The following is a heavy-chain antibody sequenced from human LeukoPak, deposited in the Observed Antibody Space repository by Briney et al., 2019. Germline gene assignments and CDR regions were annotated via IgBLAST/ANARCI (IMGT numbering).Heavy chain of an antibody. Sequence: GGSLRLSCAASGFTFSSYGMHWVRQAPGKGLEWVAVIWYDGSNKYYADSVKGRFTISRDNAKNSLYLQMNSLRAEDTAVYYCARDGPYNWNSLGAFDIWGQGTMVTVSS. CDR2: IWYDGSNK. CDR3: ARDGPYNWNSLGAFDI. J-gene: IGHJ3*02. V-gene: IGHV3-33*08. CDR1: GFTFSSYG. D-gene: IGHD1-7*01.